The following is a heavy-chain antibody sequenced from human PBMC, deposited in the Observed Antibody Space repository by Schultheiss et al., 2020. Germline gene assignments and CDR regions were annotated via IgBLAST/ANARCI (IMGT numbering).Heavy chain of an antibody. Sequence: AAGKVSCKASGYTFTSYGISWVRQAPGQGLEWMGWISAYNGNTNYAQKLQGRVTITADESTSTAYMELSSLRSEDTAVYYCAREAFAGTIFGVVKPGNYFDYWGQGTLVTVSS. D-gene: IGHD3-3*01. CDR2: ISAYNGNT. CDR1: GYTFTSYG. CDR3: AREAFAGTIFGVVKPGNYFDY. J-gene: IGHJ4*02. V-gene: IGHV1-18*04.